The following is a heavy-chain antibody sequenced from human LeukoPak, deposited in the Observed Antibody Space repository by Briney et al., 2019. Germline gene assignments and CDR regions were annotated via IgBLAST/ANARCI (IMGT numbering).Heavy chain of an antibody. CDR2: VDPEEGET. Sequence: VKVSCKASGSTVTDYYIHWVQQAPGKGLEWMGRVDPEEGETIYADRFQGRLIITADTFTDTAYMELSSLRSEDTAVYFCATSPSIPAAPNDYWGQGTLVTVSS. D-gene: IGHD2-2*01. CDR3: ATSPSIPAAPNDY. CDR1: GSTVTDYY. V-gene: IGHV1-69-2*01. J-gene: IGHJ4*02.